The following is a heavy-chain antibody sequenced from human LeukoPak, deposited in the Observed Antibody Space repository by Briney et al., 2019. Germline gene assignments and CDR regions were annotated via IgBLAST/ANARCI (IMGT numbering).Heavy chain of an antibody. CDR1: GFTFSSYA. CDR2: ISGSGGRT. J-gene: IGHJ4*02. Sequence: PGGSLRLSCVASGFTFSSYALCGVRQAPGKGLEWVSAISGSGGRTYYADSVKGRFTISRDNSKNTLYLQMNSLRADDTAVYCCANGGFWDAFDYWGQGTLVTVSS. V-gene: IGHV3-23*01. CDR3: ANGGFWDAFDY. D-gene: IGHD4-23*01.